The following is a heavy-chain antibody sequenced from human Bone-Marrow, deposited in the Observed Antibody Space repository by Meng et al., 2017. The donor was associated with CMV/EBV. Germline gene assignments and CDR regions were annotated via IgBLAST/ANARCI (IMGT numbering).Heavy chain of an antibody. J-gene: IGHJ4*02. CDR3: AKASGWYFPFYY. Sequence: SLKISCAASGFTFDDYAMHWVRQVPGKGLEWVSAISWNTGSIAYADSVKGRFTISRDNIKNSLYLQMNSLRAEDTALYYCAKASGWYFPFYYWGQGTLVTVSS. D-gene: IGHD6-19*01. CDR2: ISWNTGSI. V-gene: IGHV3-9*01. CDR1: GFTFDDYA.